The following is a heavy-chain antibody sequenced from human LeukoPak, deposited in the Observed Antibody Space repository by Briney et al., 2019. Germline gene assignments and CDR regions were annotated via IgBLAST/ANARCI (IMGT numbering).Heavy chain of an antibody. Sequence: ASVKVSCKASGYTFTSYGLSWVRQAPGQGLEWMGWINPKDGNTIYAQNLKGRGSLTTDTSTSTAYMELRRLRSDDTAMYYCARRYCSGGACYRHFDYWGQGTLVTVSS. V-gene: IGHV1-18*01. CDR3: ARRYCSGGACYRHFDY. CDR2: INPKDGNT. CDR1: GYTFTSYG. D-gene: IGHD2-15*01. J-gene: IGHJ4*02.